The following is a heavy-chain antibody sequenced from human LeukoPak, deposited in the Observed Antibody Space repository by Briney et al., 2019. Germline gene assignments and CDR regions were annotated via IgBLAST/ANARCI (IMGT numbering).Heavy chain of an antibody. J-gene: IGHJ4*02. Sequence: SETLSLTCAVYGGSFSGYYWSWIRQPPGKGLEWIGEINHSGSTNYNPSLKSRVTISVDTSKNQFSLKLSSVTAADTAVYYCARHSNYYDSSGYVTPNSFYFWGQGTLVSVSS. CDR1: GGSFSGYY. CDR2: INHSGST. D-gene: IGHD3-22*01. CDR3: ARHSNYYDSSGYVTPNSFYF. V-gene: IGHV4-34*01.